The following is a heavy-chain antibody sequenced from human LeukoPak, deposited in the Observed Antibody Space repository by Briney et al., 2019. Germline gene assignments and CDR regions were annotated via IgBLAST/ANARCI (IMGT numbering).Heavy chain of an antibody. Sequence: ASVKVSCKASGYTFTSYYMHWVRQAPGQGLEWMGIINPSGGSTSYAQKFQGRVTMTRDTSTSTVYMELSSLRSEDTAVYYCAKDAGLDRATPDAFDIWGQGTMVTVSS. J-gene: IGHJ3*02. V-gene: IGHV1-46*01. D-gene: IGHD3-22*01. CDR1: GYTFTSYY. CDR3: AKDAGLDRATPDAFDI. CDR2: INPSGGST.